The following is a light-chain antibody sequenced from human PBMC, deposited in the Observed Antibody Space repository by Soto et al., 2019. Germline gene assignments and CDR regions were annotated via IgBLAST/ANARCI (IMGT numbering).Light chain of an antibody. CDR2: GAS. J-gene: IGKJ1*01. V-gene: IGKV3-20*01. Sequence: DSVLTQSPDTLSLSPGERATLSCRASQSVSNNYLAWYQQKPGQAPRLLIYGASNRATGIPDRFSGSGSGTDFTLTISRLEPEDFAVYYCQQYGSSGTFGQGTKVDIK. CDR1: QSVSNNY. CDR3: QQYGSSGT.